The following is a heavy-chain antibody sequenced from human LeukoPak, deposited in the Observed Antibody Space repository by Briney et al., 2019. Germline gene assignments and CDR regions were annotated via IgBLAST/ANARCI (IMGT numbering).Heavy chain of an antibody. J-gene: IGHJ4*02. CDR2: IYYSGST. CDR3: ARRLGYYYGSGKRGELDY. V-gene: IGHV4-39*01. D-gene: IGHD3-10*01. Sequence: WIRQPPGKGLEWIGSIYYSGSTYYNPSLKSRVTISVDTSKNQFSLKLSSVTAADTAVYYCARRLGYYYGSGKRGELDYWGQGTLVTVSS.